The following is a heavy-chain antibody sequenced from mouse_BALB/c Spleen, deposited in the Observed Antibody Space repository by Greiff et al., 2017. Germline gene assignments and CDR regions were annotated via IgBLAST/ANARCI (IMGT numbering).Heavy chain of an antibody. CDR3: TRERGKDYFDY. CDR1: GFTFSSYT. CDR2: ISSGGSYT. V-gene: IGHV5-6-4*01. J-gene: IGHJ2*01. D-gene: IGHD1-3*01. Sequence: DVKLVESGGGLVKPGGSLKLSCAASGFTFSSYTMSWVRQTPEKRLEWVATISSGGSYTYYPDSVKGRFTISKDNAKNTLYLQISSLKSEDSAMYCCTRERGKDYFDYWGQGTTLTVSS.